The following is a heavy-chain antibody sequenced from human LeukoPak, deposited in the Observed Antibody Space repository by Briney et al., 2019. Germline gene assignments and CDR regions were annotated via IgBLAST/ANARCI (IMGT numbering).Heavy chain of an antibody. CDR1: GFTFSSYS. V-gene: IGHV3-23*01. J-gene: IGHJ4*02. CDR2: ISDSGDST. Sequence: GGSLRLSCAASGFTFSSYSMSWVRQAPGRGLQWASVISDSGDSTYYADSVKGRFTISRDNSKNTLYLQMNSLRAEDTAVYHCVRGSGAYYDYWGQGTLVTVTS. D-gene: IGHD1-26*01. CDR3: VRGSGAYYDY.